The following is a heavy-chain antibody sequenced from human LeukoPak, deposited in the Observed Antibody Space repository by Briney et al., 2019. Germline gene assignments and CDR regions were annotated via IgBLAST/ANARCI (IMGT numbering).Heavy chain of an antibody. Sequence: GASLQISCLGSGSSFTSYWIGWVRQMRGKGLEWMGIIYPGNSDTRYSPSFQGQVTISADKSISTAYLQWSSLNASDTAMYYCARPDYGDYLFYFDYWGQGTLVTVSS. D-gene: IGHD4-17*01. V-gene: IGHV5-51*01. CDR1: GSSFTSYW. J-gene: IGHJ4*02. CDR3: ARPDYGDYLFYFDY. CDR2: IYPGNSDT.